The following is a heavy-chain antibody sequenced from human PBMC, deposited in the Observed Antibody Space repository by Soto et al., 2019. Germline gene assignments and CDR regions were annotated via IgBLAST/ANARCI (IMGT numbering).Heavy chain of an antibody. D-gene: IGHD3-3*01. J-gene: IGHJ6*03. V-gene: IGHV4-34*01. CDR3: ARGYPRFFGGTQTHYYYYYYMDV. CDR1: GGSFSGYY. CDR2: INHSGST. Sequence: SETLSLTCAVYGGSFSGYYWSWIRQPPGKGLEWIGEINHSGSTNYNPSLKSRVTISVDTSKNQFSLKLSSVTAADTAVYYCARGYPRFFGGTQTHYYYYYYMDVWGKGTTVTVSS.